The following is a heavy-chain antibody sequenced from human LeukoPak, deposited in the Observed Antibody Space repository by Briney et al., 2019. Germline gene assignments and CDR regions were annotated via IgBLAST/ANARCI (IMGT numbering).Heavy chain of an antibody. Sequence: SQTLSLTCAVSGGSINNNAYYWSWIRQHPGKGLEWIGDIYSSGNTRNNPSLKSRLAISVDTSKNQFSLKLTSVTVADTAVYYCARLSLVRGVVRWFDPWGQGTLVTVSS. V-gene: IGHV4-31*11. CDR3: ARLSLVRGVVRWFDP. CDR1: GGSINNNAYY. CDR2: IYSSGNT. J-gene: IGHJ5*02. D-gene: IGHD3-10*01.